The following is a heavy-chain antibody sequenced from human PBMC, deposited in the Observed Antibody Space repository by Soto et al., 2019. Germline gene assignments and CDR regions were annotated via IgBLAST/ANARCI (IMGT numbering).Heavy chain of an antibody. Sequence: SETPSLTCTVSGGSISSYYWSWIRQPPGKGLEWIGYIYYSGSTNYNPSLKSRVTISVDTSKNQFSLKLSSVTAADTAMYYCAGGGVSGYPFDYWGQGTLVTVSS. J-gene: IGHJ4*02. CDR1: GGSISSYY. CDR3: AGGGVSGYPFDY. V-gene: IGHV4-59*01. CDR2: IYYSGST. D-gene: IGHD3-3*01.